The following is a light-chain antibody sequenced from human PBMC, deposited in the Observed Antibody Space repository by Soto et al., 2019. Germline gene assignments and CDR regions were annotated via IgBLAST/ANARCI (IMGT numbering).Light chain of an antibody. Sequence: EIVLTQSPDTLSLSPGERVTLSCRASQSVGSTLAWYQQKPGQAPSLLIYGAFNRATGILARLSGGGSGTDFTLAITSLEAEDFAVYYCQQRSAWSYTFGQATRLQIK. V-gene: IGKV3-11*01. CDR2: GAF. J-gene: IGKJ2*01. CDR1: QSVGST. CDR3: QQRSAWSYT.